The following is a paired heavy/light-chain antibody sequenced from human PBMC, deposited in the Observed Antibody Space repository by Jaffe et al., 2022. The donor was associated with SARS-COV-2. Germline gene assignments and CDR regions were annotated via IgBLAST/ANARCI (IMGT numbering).Light chain of an antibody. CDR3: QQSHTTPYT. CDR1: QNILRY. J-gene: IGKJ2*01. CDR2: AAS. Sequence: DIQMTQSPSSLSASVGDRVTITCRASQNILRYLNWYQHKSGKAPKLLIYAASSLQSGVPSRFSGSGSGTDFTLTISSLQPEDFATYYCQQSHTTPYTFGQGTKLEIK. V-gene: IGKV1-39*01.
Heavy chain of an antibody. CDR1: GGTSSNFA. V-gene: IGHV1-69*01. CDR2: IIPIFKTI. D-gene: IGHD3-10*01. J-gene: IGHJ5*02. Sequence: QVQLVQSGSEVKKPGSSVKVSCKASGGTSSNFAISWVRQAPGQGLEWMGGIIPIFKTINYAQKFQGRVTIIADESTSTAYMELSRLRIDDTAVYYCARGLVRDVIQFDLWGQGTLVTVSS. CDR3: ARGLVRDVIQFDL.